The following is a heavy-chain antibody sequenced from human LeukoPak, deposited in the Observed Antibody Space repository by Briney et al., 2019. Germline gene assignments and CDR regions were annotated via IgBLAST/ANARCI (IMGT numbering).Heavy chain of an antibody. CDR1: GGSFSGYY. Sequence: SETLSLTCAVYGGSFSGYYWSWIRQPPGKGLEWIGEINHSGSTNYNPSPKSRVTISVDTSKNQFSLKLSSVTAADTAVYYCARRGSSGYYYHTTFDIWGQGTMVTVSS. CDR3: ARRGSSGYYYHTTFDI. D-gene: IGHD3-22*01. CDR2: INHSGST. J-gene: IGHJ3*02. V-gene: IGHV4-34*01.